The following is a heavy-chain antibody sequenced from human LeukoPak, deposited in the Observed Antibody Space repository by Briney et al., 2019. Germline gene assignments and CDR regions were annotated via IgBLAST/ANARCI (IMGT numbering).Heavy chain of an antibody. V-gene: IGHV1-2*02. D-gene: IGHD3-3*01. Sequence: ASVKVSCKASGYTFTDVYIHWVRQAPGQGLEWMGWINPNGGGTKYAQKFQGRVTMTRDTSINTAYMELSSLRSDDTAMFYCAAWKYDSSIGYYMPPGEGYFDLWGRGTLVTVSS. CDR1: GYTFTDVY. CDR2: INPNGGGT. J-gene: IGHJ2*01. CDR3: AAWKYDSSIGYYMPPGEGYFDL.